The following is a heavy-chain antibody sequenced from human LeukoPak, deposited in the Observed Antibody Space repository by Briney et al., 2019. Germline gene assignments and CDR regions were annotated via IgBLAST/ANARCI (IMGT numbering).Heavy chain of an antibody. J-gene: IGHJ4*02. CDR3: AKDLSPGVY. CDR1: GLTFSSYA. Sequence: GGSLRLSCAASGLTFSSYAMNWVRQAPGKGLEWVSAISGSGGNTYYADSVKGRFTISRDNSKNTLSLQMNTLRADDTAVYYCAKDLSPGVYWGQGTLVTVSS. CDR2: ISGSGGNT. V-gene: IGHV3-23*01.